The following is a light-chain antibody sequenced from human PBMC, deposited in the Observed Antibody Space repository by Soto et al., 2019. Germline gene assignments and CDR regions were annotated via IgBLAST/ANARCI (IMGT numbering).Light chain of an antibody. CDR1: SSDVGDYNY. Sequence: QSALTQPASVSGSPGQSITISCTGTSSDVGDYNYVSWYQQHPGKVPKPLISEVSNRPSGVSNRFSGSESGNTASLTISGLQAEDEAEYYCSSYTSTNRGVFGTGTKVTVL. CDR2: EVS. J-gene: IGLJ1*01. V-gene: IGLV2-14*01. CDR3: SSYTSTNRGV.